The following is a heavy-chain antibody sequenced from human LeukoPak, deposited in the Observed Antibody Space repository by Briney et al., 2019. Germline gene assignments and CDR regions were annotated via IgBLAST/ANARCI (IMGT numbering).Heavy chain of an antibody. V-gene: IGHV3-21*01. CDR3: ARAFGVANWFDP. Sequence: GGSLRLSCAASGFTFSSYSMNWVRQAPGKGLEWVSSISSSSSYIYYADSVKGRFTISRDNAKNSLYLQMNSLRAEDTAVYYCARAFGVANWFDPWGQGTLVTVSS. CDR2: ISSSSSYI. J-gene: IGHJ5*02. CDR1: GFTFSSYS. D-gene: IGHD3-3*01.